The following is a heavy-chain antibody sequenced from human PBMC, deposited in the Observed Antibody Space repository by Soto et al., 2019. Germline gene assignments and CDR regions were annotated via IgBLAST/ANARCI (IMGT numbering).Heavy chain of an antibody. Sequence: EVQLLESGGGLVQPGGSLRLSCAASGFTFSSYAMSWVRQAPGKGLEWVSAISGSGGSTYYADSVKGRFTISRDNSKNTLYLQMNSLRAEDTAVYYCAKDRKAGVSHCSGRSCPFGYWGQGTLVTVSS. CDR1: GFTFSSYA. D-gene: IGHD2-15*01. CDR3: AKDRKAGVSHCSGRSCPFGY. V-gene: IGHV3-23*01. J-gene: IGHJ4*02. CDR2: ISGSGGST.